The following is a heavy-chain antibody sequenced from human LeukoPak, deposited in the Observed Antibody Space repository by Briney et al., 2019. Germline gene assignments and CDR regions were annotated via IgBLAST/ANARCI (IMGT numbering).Heavy chain of an antibody. V-gene: IGHV3-30*02. J-gene: IGHJ6*03. CDR3: AKRWRGYSSSWYYYYMDV. CDR2: IRYDGSNK. Sequence: GGSLRLSCAASGFTFSSYGMHWVRQAPGKGLEWVAFIRYDGSNKYYADSVKGRFTISRDNSKNTLYLQMNSLRAEDTAVYYCAKRWRGYSSSWYYYYMDVWGKGTTVTISS. D-gene: IGHD6-13*01. CDR1: GFTFSSYG.